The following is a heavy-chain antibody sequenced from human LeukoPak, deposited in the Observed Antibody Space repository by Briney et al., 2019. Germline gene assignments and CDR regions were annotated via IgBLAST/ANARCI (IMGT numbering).Heavy chain of an antibody. Sequence: SETLSLTCTVSGYSISSGYYWGWIRQPPGKGLEWIGIIYHSGRTDYNPSLKSRVTISEDTSKNQFSLKLSSVTAADTAVYYCARELITIFGVVIPIDAFDIWGQGTMVTVSS. CDR1: GYSISSGYY. CDR2: IYHSGRT. V-gene: IGHV4-38-2*02. J-gene: IGHJ3*02. D-gene: IGHD3-3*01. CDR3: ARELITIFGVVIPIDAFDI.